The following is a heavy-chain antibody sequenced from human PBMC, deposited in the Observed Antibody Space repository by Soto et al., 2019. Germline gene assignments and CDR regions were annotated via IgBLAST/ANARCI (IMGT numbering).Heavy chain of an antibody. CDR2: INAGPGDT. CDR1: GYSFISYG. J-gene: IGHJ4*02. Sequence: QLVQSGAEVKKPGASVRISCKASGYSFISYGIHWVRQAPGLRPEWMGWINAGPGDTEYSQRFXCRVTISRDTSASTVYMEMRSLKVEDTALYYCVTDYMRGRDYWGQGTSVTVSS. D-gene: IGHD4-4*01. V-gene: IGHV1-3*01. CDR3: VTDYMRGRDY.